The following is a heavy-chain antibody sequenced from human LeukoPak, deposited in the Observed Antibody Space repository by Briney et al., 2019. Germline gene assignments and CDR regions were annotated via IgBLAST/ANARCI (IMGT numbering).Heavy chain of an antibody. CDR2: IIPILGIA. J-gene: IGHJ4*02. D-gene: IGHD6-19*01. V-gene: IGHV1-69*04. CDR3: ARSGSSGCPDY. CDR1: GGTLSSYA. Sequence: ASVKLSCKASGGTLSSYAISWVREAPGQGLEWMGRIIPILGIANSAQNFQGRVTITADKSTSTAYMELSSLRSEDTAVYYCARSGSSGCPDYWGQGTLVTVSS.